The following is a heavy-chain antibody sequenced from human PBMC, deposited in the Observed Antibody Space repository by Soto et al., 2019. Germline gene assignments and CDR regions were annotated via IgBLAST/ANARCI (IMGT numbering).Heavy chain of an antibody. J-gene: IGHJ4*02. D-gene: IGHD4-17*01. CDR1: GLTFSTYG. Sequence: ESGGGVVQPGRSLRLSCAASGLTFSTYGMHWVRQAPGKGLEWVGVISNDGRNKYYADSVKGRFTISRDNSQNTLFLQMNSLRAEDTAVYYCAKLPYGDYAEFDYWGQGTLVTVSS. V-gene: IGHV3-30*18. CDR3: AKLPYGDYAEFDY. CDR2: ISNDGRNK.